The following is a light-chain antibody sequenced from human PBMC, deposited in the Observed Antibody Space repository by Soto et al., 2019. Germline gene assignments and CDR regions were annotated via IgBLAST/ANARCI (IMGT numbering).Light chain of an antibody. CDR1: MRDVGAYNL. CDR2: EVR. CDR3: SAYTARSTLV. V-gene: IGLV2-14*01. Sequence: QSALPQPASVSGSAGQSITISCSGTMRDVGAYNLVSWYQQHPGTAPKLIIYEVRNRPSVISSRFSGSRSGNTASLTISGLQSEDEGDYYCSAYTARSTLVFGGGTKVTVL. J-gene: IGLJ3*02.